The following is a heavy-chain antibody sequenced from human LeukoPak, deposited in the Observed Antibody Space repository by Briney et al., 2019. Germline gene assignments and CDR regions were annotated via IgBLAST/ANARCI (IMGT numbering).Heavy chain of an antibody. CDR1: GYTFTGYY. CDR3: ARAKEQTIAARYFDY. Sequence: ASVKVSCKASGYTFTGYYMHWVRQAPGQGLEWMGWINPNSGGTNYAQKFQGRVTMTRDTSISTAYIELSSLRSDDTAVYYCARAKEQTIAARYFDYWGQGTLVTVSS. D-gene: IGHD6-6*01. J-gene: IGHJ4*02. V-gene: IGHV1-2*02. CDR2: INPNSGGT.